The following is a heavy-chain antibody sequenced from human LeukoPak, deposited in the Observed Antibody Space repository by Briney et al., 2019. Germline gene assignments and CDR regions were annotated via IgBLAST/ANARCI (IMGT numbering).Heavy chain of an antibody. J-gene: IGHJ3*02. CDR3: ARGGFTYGPATLGALDI. Sequence: GGSLRLSCAASGFTFTDYWMHWIRQAPGKGLVWVSRISADGRMTDYEDSVKGRFTVSRGNAKNTLYLQMNRVRAEDTAVCYCARGGFTYGPATLGALDIWGQGTMVPVSS. CDR2: ISADGRMT. D-gene: IGHD5-18*01. CDR1: GFTFTDYW. V-gene: IGHV3-74*01.